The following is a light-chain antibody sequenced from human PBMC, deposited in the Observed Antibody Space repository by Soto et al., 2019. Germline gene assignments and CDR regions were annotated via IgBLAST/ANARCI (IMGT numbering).Light chain of an antibody. V-gene: IGKV1-39*01. Sequence: DIQMTQSPSSLSASVGDRVTITCRASQTISKYLNWFQQKPGKAPNLLIYAASNLQSGVPSRFSGSGSGTDFTLTISSLQPEDFATYYCQQTYITLFSFGPGTKVDIK. CDR3: QQTYITLFS. CDR2: AAS. J-gene: IGKJ3*01. CDR1: QTISKY.